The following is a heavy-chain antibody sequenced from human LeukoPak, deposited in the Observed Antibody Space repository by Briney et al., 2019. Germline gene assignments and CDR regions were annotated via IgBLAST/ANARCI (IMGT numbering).Heavy chain of an antibody. CDR2: LNPNTGST. CDR3: ARDGPLGSSWYGAFDI. J-gene: IGHJ3*02. CDR1: GYTFTDYY. D-gene: IGHD6-13*01. Sequence: ASVKVSCKASGYTFTDYYMHWVRQAPGQGLEWVGRLNPNTGSTNYAQKFQGRVTITRDTSASTAYMELSSLRSEDTAVYYCARDGPLGSSWYGAFDIWGQGTMVTVSS. V-gene: IGHV1-2*06.